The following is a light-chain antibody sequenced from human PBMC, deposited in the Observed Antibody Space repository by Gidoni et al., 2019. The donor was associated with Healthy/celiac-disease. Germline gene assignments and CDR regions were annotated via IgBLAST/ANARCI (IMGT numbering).Light chain of an antibody. CDR1: QSISSY. V-gene: IGKV1-39*01. Sequence: DIQMTQSPSSLSASVGDRVTITCRVSQSISSYLNWYQQKPGKAPKLRIYAASSLQSGVPSRFSGSGSGTDFTLTISSLQPEDFATYYCQQSYSTPYTFGQGTKLEI. CDR2: AAS. J-gene: IGKJ2*01. CDR3: QQSYSTPYT.